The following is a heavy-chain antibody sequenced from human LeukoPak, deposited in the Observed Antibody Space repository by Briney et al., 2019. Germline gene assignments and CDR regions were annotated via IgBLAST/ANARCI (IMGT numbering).Heavy chain of an antibody. J-gene: IGHJ4*02. CDR1: GFTFGDYA. CDR2: IRSKAYGGTT. CDR3: TRPLGFYYGSGSDY. V-gene: IGHV3-49*04. D-gene: IGHD3-10*01. Sequence: PGGSLRLSCAASGFTFGDYAMTWVRQAPGKGLEWVGFIRSKAYGGTTDYAASVKGRFTISRDDSKSIAYLQMNSLKTEDTAVYYCTRPLGFYYGSGSDYWGQGTLVTVSS.